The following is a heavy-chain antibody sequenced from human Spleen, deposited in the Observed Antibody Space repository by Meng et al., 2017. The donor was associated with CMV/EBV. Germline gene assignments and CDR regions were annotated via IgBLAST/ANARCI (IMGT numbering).Heavy chain of an antibody. CDR1: GGSFSGYY. CDR2: VYYSGST. V-gene: IGHV4-59*01. D-gene: IGHD2-2*01. Sequence: GSLRLSCAVYGGSFSGYYWSWIRQPPGKGLEWIGYVYYSGSTNYNPSLKSRLTISVDTSKNQFSLKLSSVSAADTAVYYCARDRGYCGTTRCYYYGMDVWGQGTTVTVSS. CDR3: ARDRGYCGTTRCYYYGMDV. J-gene: IGHJ6*02.